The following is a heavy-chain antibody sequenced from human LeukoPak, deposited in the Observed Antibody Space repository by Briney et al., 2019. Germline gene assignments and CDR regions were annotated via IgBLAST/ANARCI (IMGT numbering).Heavy chain of an antibody. CDR1: GGSFSGYY. CDR3: ARGPKLQFDY. CDR2: INHSGST. V-gene: IGHV4-34*01. J-gene: IGHJ4*02. D-gene: IGHD4-11*01. Sequence: SETLSLTCAVYGGSFSGYYWSWIRQPPGKGLEWIGEINHSGSTNYNPSLKSRVTISVDTSKNQFSLKLSSVTAADTAVYYCARGPKLQFDYWGQGTLVTVSS.